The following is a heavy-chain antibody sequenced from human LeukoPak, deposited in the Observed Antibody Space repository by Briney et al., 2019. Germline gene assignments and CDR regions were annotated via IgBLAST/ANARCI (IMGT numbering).Heavy chain of an antibody. CDR3: ARGRESSDLDY. V-gene: IGHV1-8*02. Sequence: GASVKVSCKASGYTFTSYGISWVRQAPGQGLEWMGWMNPNSGNTGYAQKFQGRVTMTRNTSISTAYMELSSLRSEDTAVYYCARGRESSDLDYWGQGTLVTVSS. D-gene: IGHD3-22*01. J-gene: IGHJ4*02. CDR1: GYTFTSYG. CDR2: MNPNSGNT.